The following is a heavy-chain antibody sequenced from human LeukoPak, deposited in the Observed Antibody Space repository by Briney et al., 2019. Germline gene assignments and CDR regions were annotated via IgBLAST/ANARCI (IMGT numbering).Heavy chain of an antibody. D-gene: IGHD3-10*01. CDR3: ARAPLHALYGSGSSPFDY. CDR2: INPSGGST. J-gene: IGHJ4*02. CDR1: GYTFTSYY. V-gene: IGHV1-46*01. Sequence: ASVKVSCKASGYTFTSYYMHWVRQAPGQGLEWMGIINPSGGSTSYAQKFQGRVTMTRDTSTSTVYMELSSLRSEDTAVYYCARAPLHALYGSGSSPFDYWGQGTLVTVSS.